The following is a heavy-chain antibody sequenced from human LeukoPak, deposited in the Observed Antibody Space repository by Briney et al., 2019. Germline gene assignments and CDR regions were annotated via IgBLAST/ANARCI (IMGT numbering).Heavy chain of an antibody. Sequence: ASVKVSCKASGGTFSSYAISWVRQAPGQGLEWMGIINPSGGSTSYAQKFQGRVTMTRDTSTSTVYMELSSLRSEDTAVYYCARDRAVRGVIIGGWFDPWGQGTLVTVSS. V-gene: IGHV1-46*01. D-gene: IGHD3-10*01. CDR2: INPSGGST. J-gene: IGHJ5*02. CDR1: GGTFSSYA. CDR3: ARDRAVRGVIIGGWFDP.